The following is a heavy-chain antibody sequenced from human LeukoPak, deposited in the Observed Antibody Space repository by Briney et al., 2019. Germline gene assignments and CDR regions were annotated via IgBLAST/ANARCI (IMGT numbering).Heavy chain of an antibody. CDR3: ARTHRGTDSSGYSPLDYFDY. Sequence: PSQTLSLTCTVSGGSISSGGYYRSWIRQHPGKGLEWIGYIYYSGSTYYNPSLKSRVTISVDTSKNQFSLKLSSVTAADTAVYYCARTHRGTDSSGYSPLDYFDYWGQGTLVTVSS. D-gene: IGHD3-22*01. CDR2: IYYSGST. V-gene: IGHV4-31*03. J-gene: IGHJ4*02. CDR1: GGSISSGGYY.